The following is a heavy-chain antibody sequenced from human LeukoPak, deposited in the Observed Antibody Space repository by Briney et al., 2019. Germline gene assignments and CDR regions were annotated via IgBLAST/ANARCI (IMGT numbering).Heavy chain of an antibody. CDR3: ARRFRGYYDSSGYPLVPNDAFDI. V-gene: IGHV4-59*08. CDR2: IYYSGST. D-gene: IGHD3-22*01. CDR1: GGSISSYY. Sequence: SETLSLTCTVSGGSISSYYWSWIRQPPGKGLEWIGYIYYSGSTNYNPSLKSRVTISVDTSKNQFSLKLSSVTAADTAVYYCARRFRGYYDSSGYPLVPNDAFDIWGQGTIVTVSS. J-gene: IGHJ3*02.